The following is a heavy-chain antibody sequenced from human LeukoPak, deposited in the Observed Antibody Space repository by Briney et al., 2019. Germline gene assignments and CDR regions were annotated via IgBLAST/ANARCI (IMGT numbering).Heavy chain of an antibody. Sequence: ASVTVYCRASGYIFTDYYMHCLRQARGQGHVWLGWINHNRGGTNYAQKFQGRVTMTGDTSISTAYMELKRLRSDVTAVYYCARESGRIAAAVRRCFDSWGQGTLVTVSS. CDR3: ARESGRIAAAVRRCFDS. V-gene: IGHV1-2*02. D-gene: IGHD6-13*01. J-gene: IGHJ4*02. CDR2: INHNRGGT. CDR1: GYIFTDYY.